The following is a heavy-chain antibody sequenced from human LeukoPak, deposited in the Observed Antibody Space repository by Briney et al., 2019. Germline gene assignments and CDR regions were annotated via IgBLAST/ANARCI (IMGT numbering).Heavy chain of an antibody. CDR2: IRYDGSNK. CDR3: ANIGAYCGGDCSY. CDR1: GFTFSSYG. Sequence: GSLRLSCAASGFTFSSYGMHWVRQAPGKGLEWVAFIRYDGSNKYYADSVKGRFTISRDNSKNTLYLQMNSLRAEDTAVYYCANIGAYCGGDCSYWGQGTLVTVSS. J-gene: IGHJ4*02. D-gene: IGHD2-21*02. V-gene: IGHV3-30*02.